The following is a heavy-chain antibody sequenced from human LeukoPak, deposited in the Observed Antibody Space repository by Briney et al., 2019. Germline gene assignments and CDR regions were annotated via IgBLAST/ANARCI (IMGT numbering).Heavy chain of an antibody. Sequence: PSETLSLTCTVSVGSVSGGSYYWSWIRQPPGRGLEWIGYFYYTGSTNYNPSLKSRVTISVDTSKNQFSLRLSSVTAADTAVYYCASGQFLVSNDYWGQGILVTVSS. D-gene: IGHD5/OR15-5a*01. J-gene: IGHJ4*02. CDR3: ASGQFLVSNDY. V-gene: IGHV4-61*01. CDR1: VGSVSGGSYY. CDR2: FYYTGST.